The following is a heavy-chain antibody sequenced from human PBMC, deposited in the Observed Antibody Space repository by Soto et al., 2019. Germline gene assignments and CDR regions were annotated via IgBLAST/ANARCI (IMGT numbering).Heavy chain of an antibody. CDR1: GFTFSSYS. Sequence: GGSLRLSCAASGFTFSSYSMNWVRQAPGKGLEWVSYISSSSSTIYYADSVKGRFTISRDNAKNSLYLQMNSLRDEDTAVYYCARDTTSLLEYYYGMDVWGQGTTVTVSS. J-gene: IGHJ6*02. V-gene: IGHV3-48*02. D-gene: IGHD3-3*01. CDR2: ISSSSSTI. CDR3: ARDTTSLLEYYYGMDV.